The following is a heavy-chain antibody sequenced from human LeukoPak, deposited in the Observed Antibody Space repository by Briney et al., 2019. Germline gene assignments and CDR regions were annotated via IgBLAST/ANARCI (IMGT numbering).Heavy chain of an antibody. CDR2: MNPNSGIT. CDR1: GYTFTSYD. CDR3: ARGSYYYGSGSYPENDY. D-gene: IGHD3-10*01. Sequence: ASVKVSCKASGYTFTSYDINWVRQATGQGLEWMGWMNPNSGITGYAQKFQGRVTMTRNTSISTAYMELSSLRSEDTAVYYCARGSYYYGSGSYPENDYWGQGTLVTVSS. J-gene: IGHJ4*02. V-gene: IGHV1-8*02.